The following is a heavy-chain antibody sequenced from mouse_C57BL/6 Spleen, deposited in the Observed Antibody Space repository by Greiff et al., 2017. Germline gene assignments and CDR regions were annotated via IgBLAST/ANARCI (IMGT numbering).Heavy chain of an antibody. V-gene: IGHV3-6*01. CDR3: ARDRGYQFAY. J-gene: IGHJ3*01. Sequence: EVKLMESGPGLVKPSQSLSLTCSVTGYSITSGYYWNWIRQFPGNKLEWMGYISYDGSNNYNPSLKNRNSITRDTSKNQFFLKLNSVTTEDTATYYCARDRGYQFAYWGQGTLVTVSA. CDR1: GYSITSGYY. CDR2: ISYDGSN.